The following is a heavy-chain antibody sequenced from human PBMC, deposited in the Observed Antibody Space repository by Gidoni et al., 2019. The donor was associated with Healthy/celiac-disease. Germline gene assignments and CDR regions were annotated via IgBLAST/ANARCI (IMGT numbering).Heavy chain of an antibody. CDR1: GFTFSSYG. CDR2: ISYDGSNK. J-gene: IGHJ3*02. D-gene: IGHD2-2*01. CDR3: ASLYQITGMGAFDI. V-gene: IGHV3-30*03. Sequence: QVQLVESGGGVVQPGRALRLSCAATGFTFSSYGMHWVRQAPGKGLEWVAVISYDGSNKYYADSVKGRFTISRDNSKNTLYLQMNSLRAEDTALYYCASLYQITGMGAFDIWGQGTMVTVSS.